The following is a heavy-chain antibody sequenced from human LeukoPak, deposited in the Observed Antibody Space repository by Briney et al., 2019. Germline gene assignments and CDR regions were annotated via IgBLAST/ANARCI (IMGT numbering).Heavy chain of an antibody. CDR1: GYSISSGYY. D-gene: IGHD3-10*01. V-gene: IGHV3-7*01. Sequence: ETLSLTCTVSGYSISSGYYWGWIRQPPGKGLEWVANIKQDGSEKYYVDSVKGRFTISRDNAKNSLYLQMNSLRAEDTAVYYCARDYLDYYGSGSYYNVRLGYYYMDVWGKGTTVTISS. CDR2: IKQDGSEK. J-gene: IGHJ6*03. CDR3: ARDYLDYYGSGSYYNVRLGYYYMDV.